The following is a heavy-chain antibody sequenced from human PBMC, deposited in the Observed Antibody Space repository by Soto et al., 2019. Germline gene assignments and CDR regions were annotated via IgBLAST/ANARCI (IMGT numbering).Heavy chain of an antibody. D-gene: IGHD3-10*01. CDR2: ISSSSSTI. J-gene: IGHJ4*02. CDR1: GFTFSSYS. V-gene: IGHV3-48*01. Sequence: GGSLRLSCAASGFTFSSYSMNWVRQAPGKGLEWVSYISSSSSTIYYADSVKGRFTISRDNAKNSLYLQMNSLRAEDTAVYYCARGSRKSEVYGSGSYYTNLFDYWGQGTLVTVSS. CDR3: ARGSRKSEVYGSGSYYTNLFDY.